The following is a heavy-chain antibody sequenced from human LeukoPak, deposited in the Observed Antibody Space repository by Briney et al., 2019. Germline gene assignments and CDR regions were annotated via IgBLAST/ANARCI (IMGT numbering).Heavy chain of an antibody. J-gene: IGHJ4*02. CDR3: ARDSLPSAATDY. CDR2: ICAYKCNT. V-gene: IGHV1-18*01. CDR1: GYTCTSYG. Sequence: ASVKVSCKASGYTCTSYGISCGRQAPRQGVEWMGWICAYKCNTTYAHKLQVRVTMTTNTSTSTANRELRSLRSDDTAVYCGARDSLPSAATDYWGQGTLVTVSS. D-gene: IGHD2-15*01.